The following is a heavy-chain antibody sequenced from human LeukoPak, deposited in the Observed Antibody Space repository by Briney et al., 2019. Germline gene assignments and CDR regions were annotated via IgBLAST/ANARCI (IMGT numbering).Heavy chain of an antibody. Sequence: PGGSLRLSCAASGFTFSSYGMHWVRQAPSKGLEWVAVIWYDGSNKYYADSVKGRFTISRDNSKNTLYLQMNSLRAEDTAVYYCVRSAIFGVVNPSWFDPWGQGTLVTVSS. V-gene: IGHV3-33*01. CDR1: GFTFSSYG. D-gene: IGHD3-3*01. J-gene: IGHJ5*02. CDR2: IWYDGSNK. CDR3: VRSAIFGVVNPSWFDP.